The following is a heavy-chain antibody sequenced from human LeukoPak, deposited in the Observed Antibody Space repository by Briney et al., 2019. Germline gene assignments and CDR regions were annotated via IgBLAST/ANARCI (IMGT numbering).Heavy chain of an antibody. CDR1: GGSISSGSYY. J-gene: IGHJ4*02. Sequence: SETLSLTCTVSGGSISSGSYYWSWIRQPAGKGLEWIGRIYTSGSTNYNPSLKSRVTISVDTSKNQFSLKLSSVTAADTAVYYCARIYDYGVDYWGQGTLVTVPS. CDR2: IYTSGST. CDR3: ARIYDYGVDY. V-gene: IGHV4-61*02. D-gene: IGHD4-17*01.